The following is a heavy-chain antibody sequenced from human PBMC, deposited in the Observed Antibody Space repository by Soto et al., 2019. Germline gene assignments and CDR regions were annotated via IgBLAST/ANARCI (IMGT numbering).Heavy chain of an antibody. Sequence: QVQLVQSGAEVKKPGASVKVSCKASGYTFTSYDINWVRQATGQGLEWMGWMNPNSGNTGYAQKFQGRVTXTXNXXRSTAYMELSSLRSEDTAVYYCARYADVPRDWFDPWGQGTLVTVSS. CDR2: MNPNSGNT. CDR1: GYTFTSYD. V-gene: IGHV1-8*01. D-gene: IGHD2-2*01. CDR3: ARYADVPRDWFDP. J-gene: IGHJ5*02.